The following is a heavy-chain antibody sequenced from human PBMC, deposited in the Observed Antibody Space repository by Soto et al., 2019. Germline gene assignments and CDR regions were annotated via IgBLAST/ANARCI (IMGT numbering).Heavy chain of an antibody. J-gene: IGHJ5*02. CDR1: VYSVSSAED. V-gene: IGHV4-38-2*02. CDR2: IHHGGST. D-gene: IGHD3-22*01. CDR3: ARVGPWVPYYYDSSPYTFEHWFGP. Sequence: PSYTTELTCSVCVYSVSSAEDGGSLQQTPGKGLEWIGSIHHGGSTYYNPSLNSRVTLSIDMTNNHVSLILNSVTAADTAVYYCARVGPWVPYYYDSSPYTFEHWFGP.